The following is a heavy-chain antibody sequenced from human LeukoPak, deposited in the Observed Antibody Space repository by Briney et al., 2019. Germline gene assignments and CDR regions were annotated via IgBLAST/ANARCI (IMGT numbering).Heavy chain of an antibody. D-gene: IGHD4/OR15-4a*01. CDR3: ARDPGAINSY. CDR2: IWYDGSNK. J-gene: IGHJ4*02. Sequence: PGGSVRLSCAASRFTFRNYGMHWVRQAPGKGLEWVAVIWYDGSNKYYADSVQGRFTISRDNSKNTVDLQINSLRAEDTAVYYCARDPGAINSYWGQGTLVTVSS. CDR1: RFTFRNYG. V-gene: IGHV3-33*01.